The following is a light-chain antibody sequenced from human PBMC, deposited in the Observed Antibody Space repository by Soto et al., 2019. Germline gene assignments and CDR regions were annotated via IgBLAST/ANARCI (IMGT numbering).Light chain of an antibody. CDR1: SNDIGSYSS. CDR3: CSYALSSTYV. Sequence: QSALTQPASVSGSPGQSITISCTGTSNDIGSYSSVSWYHQLPGKAPQLMIYEGSKRPSGVSNRCSASKSGNAASLTISGLQAEDEADYYCCSYALSSTYVFGTGTKVTVL. V-gene: IGLV2-23*01. CDR2: EGS. J-gene: IGLJ1*01.